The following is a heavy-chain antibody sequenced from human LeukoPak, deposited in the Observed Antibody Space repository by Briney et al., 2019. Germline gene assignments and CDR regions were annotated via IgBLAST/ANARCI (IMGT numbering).Heavy chain of an antibody. Sequence: SGGSLRLSCAASGITFSTYAMSWVRQAPGKGLEWVSAIGGSGASTYYADSVKGRFTISRDNSRNTLYLQMNSLRAEDTAIYYCATPKRYFDWFTPPLDYWGQGTLVTVSS. CDR1: GITFSTYA. V-gene: IGHV3-23*01. CDR3: ATPKRYFDWFTPPLDY. CDR2: IGGSGAST. J-gene: IGHJ4*02. D-gene: IGHD3-9*01.